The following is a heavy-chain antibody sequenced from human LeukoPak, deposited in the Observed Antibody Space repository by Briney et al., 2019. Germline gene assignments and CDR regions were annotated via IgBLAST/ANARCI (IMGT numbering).Heavy chain of an antibody. V-gene: IGHV3-48*01. Sequence: PGGSLRLSCAASGFPFSSYSMNWVRQAPGKGLEWISYISSHSSTIYYADSVQGRFTISRDNAKNSLYLQMNSLRAEDTALYYCARDCCGSSHFYYYYMDVWGKGTTVTVSS. D-gene: IGHD6-13*01. J-gene: IGHJ6*03. CDR1: GFPFSSYS. CDR2: ISSHSSTI. CDR3: ARDCCGSSHFYYYYMDV.